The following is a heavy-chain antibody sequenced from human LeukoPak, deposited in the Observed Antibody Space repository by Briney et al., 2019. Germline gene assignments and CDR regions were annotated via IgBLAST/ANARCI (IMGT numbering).Heavy chain of an antibody. J-gene: IGHJ4*02. Sequence: SETLSLTCAVYGGSFSAYYWTWIRQPPGKGLEWIGEINHGGSTNYDPSLKSRVTISVDTSKNQFSLKLSSVTAADTAVYYCARRGYVWGSYRPPDYWGQGTLVTVSS. CDR2: INHGGST. V-gene: IGHV4-34*01. CDR1: GGSFSAYY. CDR3: ARRGYVWGSYRPPDY. D-gene: IGHD3-16*02.